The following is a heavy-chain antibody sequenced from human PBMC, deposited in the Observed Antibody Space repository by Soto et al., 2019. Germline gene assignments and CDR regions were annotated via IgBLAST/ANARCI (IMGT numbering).Heavy chain of an antibody. D-gene: IGHD2-15*01. CDR3: GTGAVVPAYPNWVDT. CDR2: IIPVFGAA. Sequence: ASVKVSCKASGATLNSFINYGITWVRQAPGQGLEYMGGIIPVFGAANHAQKFQGRVTISADESTRTVNMELSSLTSDDAAVYYCGTGAVVPAYPNWVDTWGQGTLVTVSS. J-gene: IGHJ5*02. CDR1: GATLNSFINYG. V-gene: IGHV1-69*13.